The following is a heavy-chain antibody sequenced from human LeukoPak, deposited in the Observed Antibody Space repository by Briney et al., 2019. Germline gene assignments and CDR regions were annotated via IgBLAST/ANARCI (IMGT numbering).Heavy chain of an antibody. J-gene: IGHJ4*02. CDR2: INSDGSST. V-gene: IGHV3-74*01. D-gene: IGHD2-15*01. Sequence: GGSLRLSCAASGFTFSSYWMHWVRQAPGKGLVWVSRINSDGSSTSYADSVKGRFTISRDNAKNTLYLQMNSLRVEDTAVYYCAKAPLGYCSGIICYEFDYWGQGTLVTVSS. CDR3: AKAPLGYCSGIICYEFDY. CDR1: GFTFSSYW.